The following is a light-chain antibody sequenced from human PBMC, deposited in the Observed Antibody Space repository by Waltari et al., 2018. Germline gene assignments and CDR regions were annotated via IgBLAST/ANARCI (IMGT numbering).Light chain of an antibody. CDR2: WAS. V-gene: IGKV4-1*01. J-gene: IGKJ4*02. CDR1: PSVLYGPNNRNY. Sequence: DIVMTQSPASLVVSLGEWAPIHCKSSPSVLYGPNNRNYLAWVQQKAGQPPKLLTYWASTRESGVPERLSCSGSRTDFTLTISSLQAEDVAIYYCQQYYGTPWTVGGGTKVEMK. CDR3: QQYYGTPWT.